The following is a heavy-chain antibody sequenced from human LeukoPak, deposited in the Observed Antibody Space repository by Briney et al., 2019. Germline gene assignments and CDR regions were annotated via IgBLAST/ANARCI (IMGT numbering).Heavy chain of an antibody. Sequence: ASVKVSCKVSVDTLAELSIHWVRQAPGKGLEWMGGFDPEVGETIYAQKFQGRVTMTEDTSTDTANMELSSLYSDDTAVYYCATLRGGTYLDYWGQGTLVTVSS. CDR3: ATLRGGTYLDY. J-gene: IGHJ4*02. CDR2: FDPEVGET. V-gene: IGHV1-24*01. D-gene: IGHD3-10*01. CDR1: VDTLAELS.